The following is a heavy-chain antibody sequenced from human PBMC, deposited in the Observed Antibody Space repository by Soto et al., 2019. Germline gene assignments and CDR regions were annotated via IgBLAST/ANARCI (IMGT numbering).Heavy chain of an antibody. V-gene: IGHV3-23*01. J-gene: IGHJ3*01. CDR2: ISPNGDST. Sequence: EVQLLESGGGLVQPGGSLRLACAASGFTFNNYAMNWVRQAPGRGLEWVSIISPNGDSTYYADSVKGRFTISRDDSQNTLFLHMDSLRAADTAISFCAKVRRTDYLRYAPHLWGQGTLVTVSS. CDR3: AKVRRTDYLRYAPHL. D-gene: IGHD2-8*01. CDR1: GFTFNNYA.